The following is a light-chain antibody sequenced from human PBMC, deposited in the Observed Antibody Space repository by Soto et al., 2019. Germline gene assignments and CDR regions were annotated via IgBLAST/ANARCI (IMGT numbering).Light chain of an antibody. V-gene: IGLV1-40*01. Sequence: QSVLTQPPSVSGAPGQTITISCTGSSSNIGAGYDVHWYQQLPGRAPKLLIYGNNNRPSGVPDRFSGSKSGTSVSLAITGLRGEDEADYHCCSYAGNFLFGTGTKLTVL. CDR3: CSYAGNFL. CDR2: GNN. CDR1: SSNIGAGYD. J-gene: IGLJ1*01.